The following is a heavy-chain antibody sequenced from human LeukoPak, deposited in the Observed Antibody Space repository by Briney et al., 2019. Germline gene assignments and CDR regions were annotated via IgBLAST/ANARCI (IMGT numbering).Heavy chain of an antibody. CDR2: IYDSGST. CDR3: ARVTFCGYSYGCIDY. CDR1: GGSIRSSYYY. D-gene: IGHD5-18*01. V-gene: IGHV4-39*01. Sequence: SETLSLTCTVSGGSIRSSYYYWGWIRQPPGKGLEWIGSIYDSGSTYYNPSLKSRVTISVDTSKNQFSLKLNSVTAADTAVYYCARVTFCGYSYGCIDYWGQGTLVTVSS. J-gene: IGHJ4*02.